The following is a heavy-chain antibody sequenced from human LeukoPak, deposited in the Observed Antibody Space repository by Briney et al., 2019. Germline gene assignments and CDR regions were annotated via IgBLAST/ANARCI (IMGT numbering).Heavy chain of an antibody. Sequence: SETLSLTCTVSGGSISSYYWSWIRQPPGKGLEWIGYIYHSGSTNYNPSLKSRVTISVDTSKNQFSLKLSSVTAADTAVYYCARAGGSGWYPYYYYGMDVWGQGTTVTVSS. V-gene: IGHV4-59*01. D-gene: IGHD6-19*01. CDR3: ARAGGSGWYPYYYYGMDV. J-gene: IGHJ6*02. CDR1: GGSISSYY. CDR2: IYHSGST.